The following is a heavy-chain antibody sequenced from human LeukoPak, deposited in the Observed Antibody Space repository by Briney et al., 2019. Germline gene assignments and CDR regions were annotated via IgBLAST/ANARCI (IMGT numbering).Heavy chain of an antibody. CDR2: IYYSGST. V-gene: IGHV4-59*01. Sequence: SETLSLTCTVSGGSISSYYWSWIRQPPGKGLEWIGYIYYSGSTNYNPSLKSRVTISVDTSKNQFSLKLSSVTAADTAVYYCAKGYHYHYYYMDVWGKGTTVTVSS. CDR3: AKGYHYHYYYMDV. J-gene: IGHJ6*03. CDR1: GGSISSYY. D-gene: IGHD3-16*02.